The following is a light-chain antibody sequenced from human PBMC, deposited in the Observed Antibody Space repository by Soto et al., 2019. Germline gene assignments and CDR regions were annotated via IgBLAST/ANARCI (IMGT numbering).Light chain of an antibody. CDR1: QSVSSD. CDR2: GAT. Sequence: VVTQSPATLSVSPGETATLSCRASQSVSSDLAWYQQRPGQAPRLLIYGATTRATGIPARFRGSGSGTEFRLTISSMQSEDFATSYCQQYNTWHPKMAFGRGTKVDIK. CDR3: QQYNTWHPKMA. V-gene: IGKV3-15*01. J-gene: IGKJ1*01.